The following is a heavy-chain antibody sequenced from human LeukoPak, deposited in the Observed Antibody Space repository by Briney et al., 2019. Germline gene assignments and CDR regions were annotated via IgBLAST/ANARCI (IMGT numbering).Heavy chain of an antibody. J-gene: IGHJ3*02. Sequence: SVKVSCKASGYTLTAYYLHWVRQAPGQGLEWMGRINPNSGGTTYAQKFQGRVTMTRDTSIGTAYMELSSLRSDDTALYYCARPYYESSGLYVDAFDIWGQGTMVTVSS. CDR3: ARPYYESSGLYVDAFDI. CDR1: GYTLTAYY. D-gene: IGHD3-22*01. CDR2: INPNSGGT. V-gene: IGHV1-2*06.